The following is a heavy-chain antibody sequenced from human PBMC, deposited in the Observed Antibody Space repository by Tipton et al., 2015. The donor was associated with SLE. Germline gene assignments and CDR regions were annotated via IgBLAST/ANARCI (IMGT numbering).Heavy chain of an antibody. CDR1: GDSISNVGYF. CDR2: INHSGGT. V-gene: IGHV4-34*01. J-gene: IGHJ6*03. D-gene: IGHD6-19*01. Sequence: LRLSCTVSGDSISNVGYFWSWIRQPPGKGLEWIGEINHSGGTNYNPSLKRRVTISGDTSKNQFSLRLNSVTAADTAVYYCARGYKQLSRQWLATVYMDVWGKGTTVTVS. CDR3: ARGYKQLSRQWLATVYMDV.